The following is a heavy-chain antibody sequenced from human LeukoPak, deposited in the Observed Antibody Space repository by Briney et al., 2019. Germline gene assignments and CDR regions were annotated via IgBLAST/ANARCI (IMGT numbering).Heavy chain of an antibody. Sequence: GASAEVSCKASGYTFTGYYMHWVRQAPGQGLEWMGWINPNSGGTNYAQKFQGRVTMTRDTSISTAYMELSRLRSDDTAVYYCARARAQQWLVHGWAFDIWGQGTMVTVSS. V-gene: IGHV1-2*02. D-gene: IGHD6-19*01. CDR3: ARARAQQWLVHGWAFDI. J-gene: IGHJ3*02. CDR2: INPNSGGT. CDR1: GYTFTGYY.